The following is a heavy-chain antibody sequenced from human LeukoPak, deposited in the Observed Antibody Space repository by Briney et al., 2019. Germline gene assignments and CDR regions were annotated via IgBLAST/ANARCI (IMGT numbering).Heavy chain of an antibody. CDR1: GYSFITYW. J-gene: IGHJ4*02. CDR3: ARLPDSSGYYHFDY. Sequence: GESLKISCRASGYSFITYWISWLRQAPGQRLEWMGWINAGNGNTKYSQKFQGRVTITRDTSASTAYMELSSLRSEDTAVYYCARLPDSSGYYHFDYWGQGTLVTVSS. V-gene: IGHV1-3*01. D-gene: IGHD3-22*01. CDR2: INAGNGNT.